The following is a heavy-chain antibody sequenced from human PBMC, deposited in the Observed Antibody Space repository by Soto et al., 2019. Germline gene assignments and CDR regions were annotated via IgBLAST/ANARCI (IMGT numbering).Heavy chain of an antibody. Sequence: QVQLVQSGAEVKKPGSSVKVSCKASGGTFSSYTISWVRQAPGQGLEWMGRIIPILGIANYAQKFQGRVTITADKATSTAYMELSSLRSEDTAVYYGARDTYYYYMDVWGKGTTVTVSS. V-gene: IGHV1-69*08. CDR2: IIPILGIA. CDR3: ARDTYYYYMDV. J-gene: IGHJ6*03. CDR1: GGTFSSYT.